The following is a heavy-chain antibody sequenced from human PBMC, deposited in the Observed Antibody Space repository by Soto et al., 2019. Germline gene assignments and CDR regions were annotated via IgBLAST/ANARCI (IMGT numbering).Heavy chain of an antibody. CDR3: ARDMATAANTYFDS. V-gene: IGHV3-33*01. CDR2: ILHGGSNQ. Sequence: PXGSLRLSCVASGFTFSSYDMHWVRQAPGKGLEWVTFILHGGSNQDYADSVKGRLTVSRDNSKNTVYLQMRSLRAEDTAVYYCARDMATAANTYFDSWGPGKVVTVSS. CDR1: GFTFSSYD. J-gene: IGHJ4*02. D-gene: IGHD6-13*01.